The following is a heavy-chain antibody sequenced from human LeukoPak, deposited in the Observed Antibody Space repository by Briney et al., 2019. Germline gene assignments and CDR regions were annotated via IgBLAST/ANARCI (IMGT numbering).Heavy chain of an antibody. D-gene: IGHD5-18*01. CDR1: GFPFSSYS. V-gene: IGHV3-21*01. CDR2: ISSSSSYI. Sequence: PGGSLRLSCAASGFPFSSYSMNWVRQAPGKGLEWVSSISSSSSYIYYADSVKGRFTISRDNAKNSLYLQMNSLRAEDTAVYYCARDTDVDTAMADYWGQGTLVTVSS. J-gene: IGHJ4*02. CDR3: ARDTDVDTAMADY.